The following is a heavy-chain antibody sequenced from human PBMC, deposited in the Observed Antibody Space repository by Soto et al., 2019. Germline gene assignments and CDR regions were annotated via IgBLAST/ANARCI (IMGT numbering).Heavy chain of an antibody. V-gene: IGHV4-39*01. CDR2: IYYRGST. CDR3: ARHLHVRYDSSGPFDY. J-gene: IGHJ4*02. Sequence: QLQLQESGPGLVKPSETLSLTCTGSGGSISSSSYYWGWIRQPPGKGLEWIGRIYYRGSTYYNPSLKSRVTISVDTSKNQFTLKLRSVTAADTAVYYCARHLHVRYDSSGPFDYWGQGPLVTVSS. D-gene: IGHD3-22*01. CDR1: GGSISSSSYY.